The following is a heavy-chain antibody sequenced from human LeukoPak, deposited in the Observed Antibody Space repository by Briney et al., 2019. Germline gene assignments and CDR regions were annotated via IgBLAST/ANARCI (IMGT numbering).Heavy chain of an antibody. J-gene: IGHJ4*02. V-gene: IGHV5-51*01. CDR2: IYPDDSDT. CDR1: GYSIINYW. Sequence: GASLKISCKGSGYSIINYWIGWVRQTPGKGQEWMAIIYPDDSDTKYSPSFQGQVTISADKSITTAFLQWSSLKASDTGMYYCAILSSGWYYFDYWGQGTLVTVSS. CDR3: AILSSGWYYFDY. D-gene: IGHD6-19*01.